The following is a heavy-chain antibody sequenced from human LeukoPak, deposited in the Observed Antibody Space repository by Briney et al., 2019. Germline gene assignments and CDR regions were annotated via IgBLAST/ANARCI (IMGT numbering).Heavy chain of an antibody. CDR2: ISSTGSST. D-gene: IGHD3-10*01. CDR3: ARDLGTMVRGVISNWFDP. V-gene: IGHV3-23*01. Sequence: GGSLRLSCAASGFTFSSYAMSWVRQAPGKGLEWVSGISSTGSSTYYADSVKGRFTISRDNSKNTLYLQMNSLRAEDTAVYYCARDLGTMVRGVISNWFDPWGQGTLVTVSS. J-gene: IGHJ5*02. CDR1: GFTFSSYA.